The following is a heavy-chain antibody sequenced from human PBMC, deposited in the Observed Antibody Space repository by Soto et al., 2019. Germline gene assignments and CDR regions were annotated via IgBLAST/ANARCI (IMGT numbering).Heavy chain of an antibody. CDR1: GFTFSTYG. CDR3: TQGGHVDY. J-gene: IGHJ4*02. D-gene: IGHD3-16*01. CDR2: INPDGTEK. Sequence: GGSLRLSCAASGFTFSTYGMYWVRQAPGKGLEGVANINPDGTEKYYVDSVKGRFTISRDNPKNSLYLQITSLRAEDTAVYYCTQGGHVDYCGQGTLVTVSS. V-gene: IGHV3-7*03.